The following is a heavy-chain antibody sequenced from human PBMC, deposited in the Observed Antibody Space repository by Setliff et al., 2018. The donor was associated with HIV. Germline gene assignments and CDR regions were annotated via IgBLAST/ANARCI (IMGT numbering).Heavy chain of an antibody. V-gene: IGHV1-24*01. CDR1: GFTLSEVS. D-gene: IGHD1-1*01. CDR3: ARPAGYNWNAHGQPFDY. Sequence: GASVKVSCKVSGFTLSEVSIHWVRQAPGKGLEWMGYFDPQDGETVYAQKFQGRVTITADESTSTAYMELSSLRSEDTAVYYCARPAGYNWNAHGQPFDYWGQGTLVTVSS. CDR2: FDPQDGET. J-gene: IGHJ4*02.